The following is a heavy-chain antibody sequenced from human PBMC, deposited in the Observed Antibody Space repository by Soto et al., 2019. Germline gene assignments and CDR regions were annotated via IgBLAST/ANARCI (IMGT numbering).Heavy chain of an antibody. Sequence: SETLSLTCTVSGGSISSYYWSWIRQPPGKGLEWIGYIYYSGSTNYNPSLKSRVTISVDTSKNQFSLKLSSLTSADTAVYYCARGQVVAAQHWGQGTLVTVSS. CDR2: IYYSGST. V-gene: IGHV4-59*12. CDR3: ARGQVVAAQH. D-gene: IGHD2-15*01. CDR1: GGSISSYY. J-gene: IGHJ4*02.